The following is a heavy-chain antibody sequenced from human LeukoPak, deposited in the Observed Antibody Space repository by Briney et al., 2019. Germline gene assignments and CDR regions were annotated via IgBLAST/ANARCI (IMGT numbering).Heavy chain of an antibody. J-gene: IGHJ4*02. CDR3: ARPKYYYDSSGYSYYFDY. CDR1: GGSFSGYY. CDR2: INHSGST. D-gene: IGHD3-22*01. V-gene: IGHV4-34*01. Sequence: SETLSLTCAVYGGSFSGYYWSWIRQPPGKGLEWIGEINHSGSTNYNPSLKSRVTISVDTSKNQFSLKLSSVTAADTAVYYCARPKYYYDSSGYSYYFDYWGQGTLVTVSS.